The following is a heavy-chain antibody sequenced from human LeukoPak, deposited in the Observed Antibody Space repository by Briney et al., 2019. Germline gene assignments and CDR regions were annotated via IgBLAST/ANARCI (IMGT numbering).Heavy chain of an antibody. CDR3: ARGTLGYCSSTSCPRWDY. D-gene: IGHD2-2*01. J-gene: IGHJ4*02. Sequence: ASVKVSCKASGGTFSSYAISWVRQAPGQGLEWMGGIIPIFGTANYAQKFQGRVTITADESTSTAYMELSSLRSEDTAVYYCARGTLGYCSSTSCPRWDYWGQGTLVTVSS. CDR1: GGTFSSYA. V-gene: IGHV1-69*13. CDR2: IIPIFGTA.